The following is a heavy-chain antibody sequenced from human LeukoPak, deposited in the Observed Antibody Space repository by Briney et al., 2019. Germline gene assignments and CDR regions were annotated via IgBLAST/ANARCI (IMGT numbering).Heavy chain of an antibody. V-gene: IGHV3-13*01. J-gene: IGHJ4*02. CDR1: GFTFSSYD. CDR2: IGTAGDT. Sequence: GGSLRLSCAASGFTFSSYDMHWVRQATGKGLEWVSAIGTAGDTYYPGSVKGRFTISRENAKNSLYLQMNSLRAGDTAVYYCARLTTEIVVVPAAHRGYDYWGQGTLVTVSS. D-gene: IGHD2-2*01. CDR3: ARLTTEIVVVPAAHRGYDY.